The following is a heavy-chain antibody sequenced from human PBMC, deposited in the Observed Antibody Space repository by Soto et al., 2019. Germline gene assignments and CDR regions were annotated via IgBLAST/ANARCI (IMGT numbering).Heavy chain of an antibody. Sequence: GGSLRLSSAASGFAFSTYAMGWVRQAPGRGLEWVSSISRTSGSTYYADSVKGRFTISRDNFNNTLDLQMNSLRAEDTALYYCAKHLGHYYDSSGFDYWGQGTLVTVSS. CDR2: ISRTSGST. V-gene: IGHV3-23*01. J-gene: IGHJ4*02. CDR1: GFAFSTYA. CDR3: AKHLGHYYDSSGFDY. D-gene: IGHD3-22*01.